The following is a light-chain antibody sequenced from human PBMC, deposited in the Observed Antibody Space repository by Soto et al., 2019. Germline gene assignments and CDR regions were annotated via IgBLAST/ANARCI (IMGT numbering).Light chain of an antibody. J-gene: IGLJ1*01. Sequence: QSALTQPASVSGSPGQSITISCTGTSSDVGGYNYVSWYQQHPGKVPKLMIYDVTNRPSGVSNRFSGSKSGNTASLTISGLQAEDEADYYCTSYTSSSTEVFGTGTKVTDL. CDR3: TSYTSSSTEV. CDR1: SSDVGGYNY. CDR2: DVT. V-gene: IGLV2-14*01.